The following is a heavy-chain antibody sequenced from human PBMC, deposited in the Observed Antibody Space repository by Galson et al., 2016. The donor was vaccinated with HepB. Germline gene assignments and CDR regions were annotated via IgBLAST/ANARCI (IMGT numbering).Heavy chain of an antibody. CDR1: EFTFSSYS. D-gene: IGHD4-17*01. CDR3: ARDGDYGDYDDWFDP. J-gene: IGHJ5*02. V-gene: IGHV3-48*04. Sequence: SLRLSCAASEFTFSSYSMNWVRQAPGKGLEWVSYISSSSSTIYYADSVKGRFTISRDNAKNSLYLQMNSLRAEDTAVYYCARDGDYGDYDDWFDPWGQGTLVTVSS. CDR2: ISSSSSTI.